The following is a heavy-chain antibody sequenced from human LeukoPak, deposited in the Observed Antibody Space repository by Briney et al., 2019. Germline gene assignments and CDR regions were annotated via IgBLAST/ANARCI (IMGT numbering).Heavy chain of an antibody. D-gene: IGHD3-10*01. CDR2: IFHSGIT. CDR1: GGSISTGVYY. Sequence: SETLSLTCAVSGGSISTGVYYWSWIRQHPGKGLEWIGYIFHSGITYYNPSLKSRVTISVDTSKNRFSLKMSSVTAADTAVYYCARYYYGSGSYPYFDYWGQGTLVTVSS. V-gene: IGHV4-31*11. J-gene: IGHJ4*02. CDR3: ARYYYGSGSYPYFDY.